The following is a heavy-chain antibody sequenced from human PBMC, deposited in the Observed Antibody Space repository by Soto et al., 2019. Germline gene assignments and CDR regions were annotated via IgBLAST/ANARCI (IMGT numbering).Heavy chain of an antibody. V-gene: IGHV3-21*01. J-gene: IGHJ4*02. CDR1: GFTFSSYS. D-gene: IGHD3-3*01. Sequence: GGSLRLSCAASGFTFSSYSMNWVRQAPGTGLEWVSSISSSSSYIYYADSVKGRFTISRDNAKNSLYLQMNSLRAEDTAVYYCARDSYFWSGYYRFDYCGQGPLVTVSS. CDR3: ARDSYFWSGYYRFDY. CDR2: ISSSSSYI.